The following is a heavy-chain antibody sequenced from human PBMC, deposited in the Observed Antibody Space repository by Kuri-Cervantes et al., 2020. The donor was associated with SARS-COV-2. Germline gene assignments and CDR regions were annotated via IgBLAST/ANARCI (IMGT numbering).Heavy chain of an antibody. CDR1: GYTFTDYY. V-gene: IGHV1-2*06. CDR2: INPNSGGT. D-gene: IGHD6-13*01. J-gene: IGHJ6*02. CDR3: ASPLIAAAGRLPSYGMDV. Sequence: ASVKVSCKASGYTFTDYYMTWMRQAPGQGLEWLGRINPNSGGTDFAQNLQGSVAMTRDTSISTAYMELSRLRSDDTAVYYCASPLIAAAGRLPSYGMDVWGQGTTVTVSS.